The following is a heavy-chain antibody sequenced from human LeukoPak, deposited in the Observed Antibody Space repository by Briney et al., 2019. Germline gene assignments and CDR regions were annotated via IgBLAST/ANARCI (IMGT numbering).Heavy chain of an antibody. J-gene: IGHJ6*02. D-gene: IGHD1-7*01. CDR3: ARDNWNYGSSMDV. CDR1: GGSISSSNW. CDR2: IYHSGST. V-gene: IGHV4-4*02. Sequence: PSGTLSLTCAVSGGSISSSNWWSWVRQPPGKGLEWIGEIYHSGSTNYNPSLESRVTISVDTSKNQFSLKLSSVTAADTAVYYCARDNWNYGSSMDVWGQGTTVTVSS.